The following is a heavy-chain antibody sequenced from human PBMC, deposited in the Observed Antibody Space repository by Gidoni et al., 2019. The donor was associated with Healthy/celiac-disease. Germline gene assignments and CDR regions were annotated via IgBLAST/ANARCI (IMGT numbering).Heavy chain of an antibody. J-gene: IGHJ4*02. D-gene: IGHD3-3*01. CDR1: GFTVSSSW. CDR3: ARDLQYYDFWSGYQKSPGFDY. Sequence: EVQLVESGGGVVQHGGALRLSCAAAGFTVSSSWMHWVRQAPGKGLVWVSRINSDGSSTSYADSVKGRFTISRDNAKNTLYLQMNSLRAEDTAVYYCARDLQYYDFWSGYQKSPGFDYWGQGTLVTVSS. V-gene: IGHV3-74*01. CDR2: INSDGSST.